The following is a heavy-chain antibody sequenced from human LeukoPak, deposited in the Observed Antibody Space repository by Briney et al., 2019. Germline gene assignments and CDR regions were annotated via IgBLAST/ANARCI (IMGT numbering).Heavy chain of an antibody. V-gene: IGHV3-7*01. CDR3: VPRYSSRNSSPNFEG. D-gene: IGHD6-13*01. J-gene: IGHJ4*02. Sequence: PGGSLRLSCASSGFTFSSYWMSWVRQAPGKGLEWVANIKGDGSQTDYLDSVKGRFTISRDNTKNSVYLQVNSLRAEDTAVYYCVPRYSSRNSSPNFEGWGQGTLVTASS. CDR2: IKGDGSQT. CDR1: GFTFSSYW.